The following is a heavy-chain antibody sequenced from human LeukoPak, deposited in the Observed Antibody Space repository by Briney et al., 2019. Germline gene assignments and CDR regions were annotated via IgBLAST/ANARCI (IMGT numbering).Heavy chain of an antibody. CDR2: IIPIFGTA. V-gene: IGHV1-69*13. CDR3: ARFPTGYNFWYFDL. CDR1: GGTFSSYA. J-gene: IGHJ2*01. D-gene: IGHD3-9*01. Sequence: SVKVSCKASGGTFSSYAISWVRQAPGQGLEWMGGIIPIFGTANYAQKFQGRVTITADESTSTAYMELRSLRSDDTAVYYCARFPTGYNFWYFDLWGRGTLVTVSS.